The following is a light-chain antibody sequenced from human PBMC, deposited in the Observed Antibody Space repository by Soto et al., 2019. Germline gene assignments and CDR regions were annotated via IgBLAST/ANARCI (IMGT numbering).Light chain of an antibody. CDR1: SSNIGAGYD. CDR3: QSYDSSLSGWV. J-gene: IGLJ2*01. CDR2: GNS. Sequence: QSVLTQPPSVSGAPGQRVTISCTGSSSNIGAGYDVHWYQQLPGTAPKLLIYGNSNRPSGVPDRFSGSKSGTSAPLAITGLQAEDEADYYCQSYDSSLSGWVLGGGTKLPVL. V-gene: IGLV1-40*01.